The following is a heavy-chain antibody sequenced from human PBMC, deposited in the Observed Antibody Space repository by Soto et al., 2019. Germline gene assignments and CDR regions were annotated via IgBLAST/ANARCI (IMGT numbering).Heavy chain of an antibody. Sequence: ETLSLTCTVSGGSISKSSYYWVWIRQPPGKGLEWVGSMSYSGSTYYNPSLKSRVAISVDTSKNQLSLQVSSVTAADTAVYYCSRRAQEGFDPWGQGTLVTVSS. J-gene: IGHJ5*02. V-gene: IGHV4-39*01. CDR3: SRRAQEGFDP. CDR2: MSYSGST. CDR1: GGSISKSSYY.